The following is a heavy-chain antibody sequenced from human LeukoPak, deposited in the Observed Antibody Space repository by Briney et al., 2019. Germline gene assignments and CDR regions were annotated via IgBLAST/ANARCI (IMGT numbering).Heavy chain of an antibody. CDR3: ALEIYYYGSGSYRPPYYYGMDV. CDR1: GYTFTSYG. CDR2: ISAYNGNA. V-gene: IGHV1-18*01. J-gene: IGHJ6*02. D-gene: IGHD3-10*01. Sequence: GASVKVSCKASGYTFTSYGISWVRQAPGQGLEWMGWISAYNGNANYAQKLQGRVTMTTDTSTSTAYMELRSLRSDVTAVYYCALEIYYYGSGSYRPPYYYGMDVWGQGTTVTVSS.